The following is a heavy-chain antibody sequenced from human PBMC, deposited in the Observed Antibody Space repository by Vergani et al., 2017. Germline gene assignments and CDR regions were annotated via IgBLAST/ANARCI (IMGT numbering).Heavy chain of an antibody. D-gene: IGHD3-16*02. CDR1: GFTFSSYA. J-gene: IGHJ4*02. V-gene: IGHV3-23*04. CDR2: ISGSGGST. CDR3: AKSIGSGGGSYRYAFDY. Sequence: VQLVESGGGVVQPGRSLRLSCAASGFTFSSYAMHWVRQAPGKGLEWVSAISGSGGSTYYADSVKGRFTISRVNSKNTLYLQMNSLRAEDTAVYYCAKSIGSGGGSYRYAFDYWGQGTLVTVSS.